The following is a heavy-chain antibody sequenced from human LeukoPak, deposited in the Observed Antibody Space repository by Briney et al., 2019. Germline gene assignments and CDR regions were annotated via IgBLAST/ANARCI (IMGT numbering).Heavy chain of an antibody. CDR2: INPSGSDK. D-gene: IGHD1-26*01. CDR1: GFTLSNSW. V-gene: IGHV3-7*01. CDR3: GQLGGNAGLDS. J-gene: IGHJ5*01. Sequence: GGSLRLSCAGSGFTLSNSWMGWVRQAPGKGLEWVANINPSGSDKYYVDSAEGRFTVSKDNAKNSVYLQMNSLRVEDTCIYYWGQLGGNAGLDSWGQGTLVSVSA.